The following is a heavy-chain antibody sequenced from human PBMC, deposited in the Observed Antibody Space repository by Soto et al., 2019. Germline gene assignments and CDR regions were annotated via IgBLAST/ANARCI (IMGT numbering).Heavy chain of an antibody. CDR2: ISSSGSTI. Sequence: EVQLLESGGGLVQPGGSLRLSCAASGFTFSSYAMSWVRQAPGKGLEWVSYISSSGSTIYYADSVKGRFTISRDNAKNSLYLQMNSLRAEDTAVYYCARVGGYSYGYLYWGQGTLVTVSS. CDR3: ARVGGYSYGYLY. D-gene: IGHD5-18*01. V-gene: IGHV3-48*03. J-gene: IGHJ4*02. CDR1: GFTFSSYA.